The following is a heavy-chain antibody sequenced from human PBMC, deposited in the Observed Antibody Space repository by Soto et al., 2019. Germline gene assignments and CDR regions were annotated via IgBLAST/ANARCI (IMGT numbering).Heavy chain of an antibody. D-gene: IGHD3-22*01. CDR1: GFTFSTYE. V-gene: IGHV3-48*03. J-gene: IGHJ6*02. CDR2: ITSGGRTT. Sequence: EVQLVESGGGWVQPGGSLRLSCVASGFTFSTYEMHWVRQAPGKGLEWVSYITSGGRTTYYADSVKGRFTISRDNAKNSLYLQMNSLRAEDTAVYYSIVVAVPTTTSTVYGMDVWGQGTTVTVSS. CDR3: IVVAVPTTTSTVYGMDV.